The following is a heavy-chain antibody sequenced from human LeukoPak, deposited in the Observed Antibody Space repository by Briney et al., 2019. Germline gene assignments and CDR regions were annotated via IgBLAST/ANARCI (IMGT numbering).Heavy chain of an antibody. CDR3: ARDNPYDIVALYYFDY. CDR2: INPNSGGT. Sequence: GASVKVSCKASGYTFTGYYMHWVRQAPGQGLEWMGWINPNSGGTNYAQKFQGRVTMTRDTSISTAYMELSRLRSDDTAVYYCARDNPYDIVALYYFDYWGQGTLVTVSS. CDR1: GYTFTGYY. D-gene: IGHD5-12*01. J-gene: IGHJ4*02. V-gene: IGHV1-2*02.